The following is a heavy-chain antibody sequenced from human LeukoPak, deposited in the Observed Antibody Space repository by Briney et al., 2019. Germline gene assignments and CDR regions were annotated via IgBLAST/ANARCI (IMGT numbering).Heavy chain of an antibody. Sequence: GGSLRLSCVASGFTVSSHYMSWVRQAPGKGLEWVSAIYTDGSTYYAGSVKGRFTISRDNSENTLYLQMNSLRVEDTAVYYCARVRPAGGVGDFDHWGQGTLVTVSS. CDR2: IYTDGST. CDR1: GFTVSSHY. J-gene: IGHJ4*02. CDR3: ARVRPAGGVGDFDH. D-gene: IGHD3-16*01. V-gene: IGHV3-66*01.